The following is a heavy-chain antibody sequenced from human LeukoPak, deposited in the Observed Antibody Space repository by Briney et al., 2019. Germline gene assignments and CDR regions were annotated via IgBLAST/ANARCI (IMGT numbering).Heavy chain of an antibody. J-gene: IGHJ3*02. Sequence: SETLSLTCTVSGGSISSSNYYWGWIRQPPGKGLEWIGSIYYSGSTYYNPSLKSRVTISVDTSKNQFSLKLSSVTAADTAVYYCARETYVVPRTGAFDIWGQGTMVTVSS. CDR2: IYYSGST. CDR3: ARETYVVPRTGAFDI. D-gene: IGHD2-21*01. CDR1: GGSISSSNYY. V-gene: IGHV4-39*07.